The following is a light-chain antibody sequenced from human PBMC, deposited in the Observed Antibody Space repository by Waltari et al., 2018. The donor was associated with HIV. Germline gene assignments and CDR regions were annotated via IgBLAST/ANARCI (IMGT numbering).Light chain of an antibody. Sequence: FNMIQSPHYPSAHENERVNFTCRASQDINNFLAWYQQKPWKLPKLLIYGASSLQPGVPSRFSGSKSGTEFTLTISALQPEDVGTFYCQKYDSAPLTFGGGTKVEIQ. V-gene: IGKV1-27*01. CDR2: GAS. CDR3: QKYDSAPLT. J-gene: IGKJ4*01. CDR1: QDINNF.